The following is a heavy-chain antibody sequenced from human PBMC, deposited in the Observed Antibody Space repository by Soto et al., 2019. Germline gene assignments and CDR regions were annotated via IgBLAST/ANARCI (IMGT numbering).Heavy chain of an antibody. CDR3: AKDRDGYNYEASAFDI. V-gene: IGHV3-23*01. D-gene: IGHD5-12*01. CDR2: ISGSGGST. CDR1: GFTFSSYA. J-gene: IGHJ3*02. Sequence: HPGGSLRLSCAASGFTFSSYAMSWVRQAPGKGLEWVSAISGSGGSTYYADSVKGRFTISRDNSKNTLYLQMNSLGAEDTAVYYCAKDRDGYNYEASAFDIWGQGTMVTVSS.